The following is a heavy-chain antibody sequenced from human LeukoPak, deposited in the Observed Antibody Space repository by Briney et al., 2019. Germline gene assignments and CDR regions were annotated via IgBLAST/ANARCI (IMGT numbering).Heavy chain of an antibody. CDR2: IIPIFGTA. CDR3: ARGHCSSTSCPFDP. V-gene: IGHV1-69*05. D-gene: IGHD2-2*01. Sequence: GASVKVSCKASGGTFSSYAISWVRQAPGQGLEWMGGIIPIFGTANYAQKFQGRVTITTDESTSTAYMELSSLRSEDTAVYYCARGHCSSTSCPFDPWGQGTLVTVSS. J-gene: IGHJ5*02. CDR1: GGTFSSYA.